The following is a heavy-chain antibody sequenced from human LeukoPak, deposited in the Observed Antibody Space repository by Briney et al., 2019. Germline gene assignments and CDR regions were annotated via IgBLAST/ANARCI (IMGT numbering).Heavy chain of an antibody. D-gene: IGHD3-16*01. CDR1: GFTFSTYE. CDR2: ISGSGTTI. J-gene: IGHJ4*02. Sequence: PGGSLRLSCAASGFTFSTYEMNWVRQVPGKGLEWVSYISGSGTTIYYADSVKGRFAISRDNTKNSMYLQMNSLRAEDTAVYYCVSACGGLLDYWGQGTLVTVSS. V-gene: IGHV3-48*03. CDR3: VSACGGLLDY.